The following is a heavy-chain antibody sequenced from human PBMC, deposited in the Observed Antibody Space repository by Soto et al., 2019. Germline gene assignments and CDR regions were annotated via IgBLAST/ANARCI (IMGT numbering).Heavy chain of an antibody. Sequence: VSLRLSCAASGFTFSSYWMSWVRQAPGKGLEWVANIKQDGSEKYYVDSVKGRFTISRDNAKNSLYLQMNSLRAEDTAVYYCARFGFNSYDIDYWGQGTLVTVSS. CDR1: GFTFSSYW. V-gene: IGHV3-7*03. CDR3: ARFGFNSYDIDY. D-gene: IGHD5-18*01. J-gene: IGHJ4*02. CDR2: IKQDGSEK.